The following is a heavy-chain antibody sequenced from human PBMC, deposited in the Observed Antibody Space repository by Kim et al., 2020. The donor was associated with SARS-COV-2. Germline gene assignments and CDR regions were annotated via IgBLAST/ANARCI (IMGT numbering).Heavy chain of an antibody. J-gene: IGHJ6*02. CDR2: IYHTGDT. Sequence: SETLSLTCTVSGYSIRTHHYWGWIRQPPGKGLEWIGSIYHTGDTFYNSSLMSRVTISVDTSKNQFSLRLMSVPAEDTAIYYCARHNFMDVWGQGTTVTVSS. CDR3: ARHNFMDV. CDR1: GYSIRTHHY. V-gene: IGHV4-38-2*02.